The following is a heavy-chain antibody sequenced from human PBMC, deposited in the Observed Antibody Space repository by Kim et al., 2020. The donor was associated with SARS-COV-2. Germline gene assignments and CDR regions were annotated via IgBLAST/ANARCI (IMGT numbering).Heavy chain of an antibody. D-gene: IGHD4-17*01. CDR2: ISWNSGSI. Sequence: GGSLRLSCAASGFTFDDYAMHWVRQAPGKGLEWVSGISWNSGSIGYADYVKGRFTISRDNAKNSLYLQMNSLRAEDTALYYCAKEALPYGDQNYFDYLGQGTLVTVSS. J-gene: IGHJ4*02. V-gene: IGHV3-9*01. CDR3: AKEALPYGDQNYFDY. CDR1: GFTFDDYA.